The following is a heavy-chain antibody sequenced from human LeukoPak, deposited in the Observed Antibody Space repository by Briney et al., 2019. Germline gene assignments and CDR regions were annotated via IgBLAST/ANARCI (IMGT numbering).Heavy chain of an antibody. V-gene: IGHV3-23*01. J-gene: IGHJ6*02. CDR3: AKFFREQVAGTRTVYYYGMDV. CDR2: ISGSGGST. Sequence: GGSLRLSCAASGFTFSSYAMSWVRQAPGKGLEWVSAISGSGGSTYYADSVRGRFTISRDNSKNTLYLQMNSLRAEDTAVYYCAKFFREQVAGTRTVYYYGMDVWGQGTTVTVSS. D-gene: IGHD6-19*01. CDR1: GFTFSSYA.